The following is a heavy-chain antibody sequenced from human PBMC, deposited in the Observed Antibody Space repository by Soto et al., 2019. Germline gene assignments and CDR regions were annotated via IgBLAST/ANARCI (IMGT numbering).Heavy chain of an antibody. J-gene: IGHJ3*02. V-gene: IGHV3-74*01. CDR2: INSDGSST. CDR3: ASDLMVLRAQRSYCGGDCYSAFDI. Sequence: GGSLRLSCAASGFTFSSYWMHWVRQAPGKGLVWVSRINSDGSSTSYADSVKGRFTISRDNAKNTLYLQMNSLRAEDTAGYCCASDLMVLRAQRSYCGGDCYSAFDIWGQGTMVTVSS. D-gene: IGHD2-21*02. CDR1: GFTFSSYW.